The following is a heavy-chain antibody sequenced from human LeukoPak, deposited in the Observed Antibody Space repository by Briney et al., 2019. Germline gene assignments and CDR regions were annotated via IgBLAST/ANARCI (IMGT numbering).Heavy chain of an antibody. J-gene: IGHJ4*02. Sequence: PGGSLRLSCAASGFTFRNAWMSWVRQAPGKGLEWVGRIKSKTDGGTTDYAAPVKGRFTISRDDSENTLYLQMDSLKTEDTAVYYCTTGRVTDYFDYWGQGTLVTVSS. CDR2: IKSKTDGGTT. D-gene: IGHD5-18*01. CDR1: GFTFRNAW. V-gene: IGHV3-15*01. CDR3: TTGRVTDYFDY.